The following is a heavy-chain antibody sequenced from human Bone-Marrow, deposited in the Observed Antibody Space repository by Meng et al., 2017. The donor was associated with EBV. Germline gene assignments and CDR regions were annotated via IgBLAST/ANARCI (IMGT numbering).Heavy chain of an antibody. V-gene: IGHV4-39*07. CDR3: ARGGDTAMMTPFLLD. D-gene: IGHD5-18*01. Sequence: QPQLQESGPGPVKPSETLSLTCTVSGASISTSNYYWGWIRQPPEKGLEWIGSIYFSGSTYYNPSLKSRITISVDTSKNQFSLKLNSVTAADTAVYYCARGGDTAMMTPFLLDWGQGTLVTVFS. J-gene: IGHJ4*02. CDR2: IYFSGST. CDR1: GASISTSNYY.